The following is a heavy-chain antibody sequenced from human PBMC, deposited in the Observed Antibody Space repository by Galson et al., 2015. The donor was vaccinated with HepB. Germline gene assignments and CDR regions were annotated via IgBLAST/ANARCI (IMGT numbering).Heavy chain of an antibody. Sequence: SLRLSCAASGFTFSSYAMHWVRQAPGKGLEWVAVISYDGSNKYYADSVKGRFTISRDNSKNTLYLQMNSLRAEDTAVYYCAREGDYGDYEHCASDIWGQGTMVTVSS. J-gene: IGHJ3*02. CDR3: AREGDYGDYEHCASDI. CDR2: ISYDGSNK. V-gene: IGHV3-30*04. CDR1: GFTFSSYA. D-gene: IGHD4-17*01.